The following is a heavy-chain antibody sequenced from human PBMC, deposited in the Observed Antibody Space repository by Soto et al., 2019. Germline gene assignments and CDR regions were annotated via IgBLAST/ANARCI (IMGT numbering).Heavy chain of an antibody. CDR2: ISGSGGST. D-gene: IGHD6-13*01. CDR3: AKDSTFRVQQVVRSAPPRASQTDY. V-gene: IGHV3-23*01. J-gene: IGHJ4*02. Sequence: EVQLLESGGGLVQPGGSLRLSCAASGFTFSSYAMSWVRQAPGKGLEWVSAISGSGGSTYYADSVEGRFTISRDNSKNTLYLQNHSLRAEDTAVVYCAKDSTFRVQQVVRSAPPRASQTDYWGQGTLVTVSS. CDR1: GFTFSSYA.